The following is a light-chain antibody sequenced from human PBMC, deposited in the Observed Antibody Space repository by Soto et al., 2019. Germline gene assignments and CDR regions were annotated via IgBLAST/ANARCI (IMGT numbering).Light chain of an antibody. CDR3: QQYQNWPLT. CDR2: DAS. Sequence: EIWLTQSPATLSLSPGETATLSCRASQSISKYLDWYQHKNGQAPRLLIFDASNRATGIPDRLSGSGYGTDVTITISRMETEDFEVYFCQQYQNWPLTFGPGTKVDIK. J-gene: IGKJ3*01. V-gene: IGKV3-11*01. CDR1: QSISKY.